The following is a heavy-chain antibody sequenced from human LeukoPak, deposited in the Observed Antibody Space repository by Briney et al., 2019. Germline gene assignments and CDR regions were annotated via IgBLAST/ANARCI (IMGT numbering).Heavy chain of an antibody. V-gene: IGHV1-69*04. J-gene: IGHJ6*02. Sequence: ASVKVSCKASGGTFSSYAISWVRQAPGQGLEWMERIIPILGIANYAQKFQGRVTITADKSTSTAYMELSSLRSEDTAVYYCARGGPNYRGYYYGMDVWGQGTTVTVSS. CDR1: GGTFSSYA. CDR2: IIPILGIA. D-gene: IGHD3-10*01. CDR3: ARGGPNYRGYYYGMDV.